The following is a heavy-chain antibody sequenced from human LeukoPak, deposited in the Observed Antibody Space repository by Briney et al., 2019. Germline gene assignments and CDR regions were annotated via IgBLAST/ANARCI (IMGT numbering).Heavy chain of an antibody. CDR3: ARVGGYYGSGSYSSVDWFDP. Sequence: ASVKVSCKASGYTFTSYYMHWVRQAPGQGLEWMGIINPSGGSTSYAQKFRGRVTMTRDTSTSTVYMELSSLRSEDTAVYYCARVGGYYGSGSYSSVDWFDPWGQGTLVTVSS. D-gene: IGHD3-10*01. CDR2: INPSGGST. V-gene: IGHV1-46*01. CDR1: GYTFTSYY. J-gene: IGHJ5*02.